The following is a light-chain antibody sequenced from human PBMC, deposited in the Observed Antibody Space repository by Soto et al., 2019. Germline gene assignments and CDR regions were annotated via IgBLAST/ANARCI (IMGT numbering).Light chain of an antibody. J-gene: IGKJ1*01. V-gene: IGKV1-5*01. CDR1: QSIRHY. CDR3: QHHNSYSQT. CDR2: GAS. Sequence: DIQMTQSPPTLSASVGDRVTITCRASQSIRHYLAWYQQMPGKAPKHLIYGASTLQSGVPSRFSGSGSGTEFTPTISSLQPDDFGTYFCQHHNSYSQTFGQGTKVEIK.